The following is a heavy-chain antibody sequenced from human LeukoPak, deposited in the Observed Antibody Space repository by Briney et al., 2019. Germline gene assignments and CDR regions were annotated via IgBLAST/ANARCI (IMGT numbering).Heavy chain of an antibody. D-gene: IGHD3-22*01. J-gene: IGHJ4*02. CDR3: ARVYDSSGYYDY. CDR1: GFTFSSYD. V-gene: IGHV3-13*01. Sequence: GGSLRLSCAASGFTFSSYDMHWVRHATGKGLEWVSAIGTAGDTYYPGSVKGRFTISRENAKNSLYLQMNSLRAGDTAVYYCARVYDSSGYYDYWGQGTLVTVSS. CDR2: IGTAGDT.